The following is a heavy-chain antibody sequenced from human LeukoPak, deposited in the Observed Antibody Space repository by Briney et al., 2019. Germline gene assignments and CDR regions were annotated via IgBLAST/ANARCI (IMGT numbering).Heavy chain of an antibody. D-gene: IGHD2-21*02. CDR2: ISGSGGST. J-gene: IGHJ4*02. CDR3: AKWVTATHYFDY. V-gene: IGHV3-23*01. CDR1: GFTFSSYA. Sequence: GGSLILSCAASGFTFSSYAMSWVRQAPGKGLEWVSAISGSGGSTYYADSVKGRFTISRDNSKNTLYLQMNSPRAEDTAVYYCAKWVTATHYFDYWGQGTLVTVSS.